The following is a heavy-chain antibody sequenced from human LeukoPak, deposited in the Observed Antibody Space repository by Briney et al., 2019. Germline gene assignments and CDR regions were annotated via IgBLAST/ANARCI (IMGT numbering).Heavy chain of an antibody. V-gene: IGHV4-59*01. CDR2: IYNSWNT. D-gene: IGHD3-10*01. J-gene: IGHJ4*02. Sequence: SETLSLTCTVSGGSISIYYWSWVRQPPGKGLEWTGYIYNSWNTNYNPSFKSRVTISEDTPKNQFSLKLSSAPAADTAVYYCVRDRELNYWGQGILVTVSS. CDR1: GGSISIYY. CDR3: VRDRELNY.